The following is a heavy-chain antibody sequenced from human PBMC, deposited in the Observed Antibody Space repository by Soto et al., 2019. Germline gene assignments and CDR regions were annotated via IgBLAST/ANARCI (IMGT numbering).Heavy chain of an antibody. CDR2: ISYDGSNK. CDR3: ARGVSEWELDY. V-gene: IGHV3-30-3*01. Sequence: GGSLRLSCAASGFTFSSYAMHWVRQAPGKGLEWVAVISYDGSNKYYADSVKGRFTISRDNSKNTLYLQMNSLRAEDTAVYYCARGVSEWELDYWGQGTLVT. D-gene: IGHD1-26*01. J-gene: IGHJ4*02. CDR1: GFTFSSYA.